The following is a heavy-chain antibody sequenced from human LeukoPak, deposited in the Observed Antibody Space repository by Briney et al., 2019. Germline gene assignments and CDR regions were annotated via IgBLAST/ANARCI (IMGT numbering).Heavy chain of an antibody. CDR2: ISAYNGNT. CDR3: ARDRAARPGNWFDP. J-gene: IGHJ5*02. Sequence: ASVTVSCKASGYTFTSYGISWVRQAPGQGLEWMGWISAYNGNTNYAQKLQGRVTMTTDTSTSTAYIELRSLRSDDTAVYYCARDRAARPGNWFDPWGQGTLVTVSS. V-gene: IGHV1-18*01. D-gene: IGHD6-6*01. CDR1: GYTFTSYG.